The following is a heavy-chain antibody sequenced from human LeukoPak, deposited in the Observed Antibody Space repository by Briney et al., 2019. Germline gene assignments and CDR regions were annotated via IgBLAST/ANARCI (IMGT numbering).Heavy chain of an antibody. CDR3: ARALAVAAQEADY. V-gene: IGHV1-2*02. J-gene: IGHJ4*02. CDR2: INPNSGGT. CDR1: GYTFTGYY. D-gene: IGHD6-19*01. Sequence: GASVKVSCKASGYTFTGYYMHWVRQAPGQGPEWMGWINPNSGGTNYAQKFQGRVTMTRDTSISTAYMELSRLRSDDTAVYYCARALAVAAQEADYWGQGTLVTVSS.